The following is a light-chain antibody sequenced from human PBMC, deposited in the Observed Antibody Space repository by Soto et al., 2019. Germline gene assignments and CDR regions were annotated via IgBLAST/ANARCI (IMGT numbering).Light chain of an antibody. V-gene: IGKV3-11*01. Sequence: EIVLTQSPATLSLSPGERATLSCMASQSVSSYLAWYQQKPGQAPRLLIYDASNRATGIPARFSGSGSGTDFTLTISSLEPEDFAVYYCQQRSNWPPGLTFGGGTKVDI. CDR3: QQRSNWPPGLT. J-gene: IGKJ4*01. CDR2: DAS. CDR1: QSVSSY.